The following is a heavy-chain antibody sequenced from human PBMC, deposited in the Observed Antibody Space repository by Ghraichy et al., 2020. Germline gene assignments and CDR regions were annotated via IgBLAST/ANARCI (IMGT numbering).Heavy chain of an antibody. CDR2: ISAYNGNT. CDR3: AILSYYDSSGPTG. J-gene: IGHJ4*02. V-gene: IGHV1-18*01. D-gene: IGHD3-22*01. CDR1: GYTFTSSG. Sequence: ASVKVSCKASGYTFTSSGISWVRQAPGQGLEWMGWISAYNGNTNYAQKLQGRVTMTTDTSTSTAYMELRSLRSDDTAVYYCAILSYYDSSGPTGWGQGTLVTVSS.